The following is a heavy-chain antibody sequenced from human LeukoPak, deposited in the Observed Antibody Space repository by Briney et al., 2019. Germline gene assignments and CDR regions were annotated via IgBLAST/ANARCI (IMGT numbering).Heavy chain of an antibody. V-gene: IGHV4-38-2*02. Sequence: PSETLSLTCTVSGYSISSGYYWGWIRQPPGKGLEWIGSIYHSGSTYYNPSLKSRVTISVDTSKNQFSLKLSSVTAADTAVYYCARDPSTTVRDYWGQGTLVTDSS. CDR1: GYSISSGYY. CDR3: ARDPSTTVRDY. CDR2: IYHSGST. D-gene: IGHD4-11*01. J-gene: IGHJ4*02.